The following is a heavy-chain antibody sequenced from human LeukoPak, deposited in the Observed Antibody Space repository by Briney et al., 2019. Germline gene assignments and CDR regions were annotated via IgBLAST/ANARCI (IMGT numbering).Heavy chain of an antibody. J-gene: IGHJ5*02. CDR2: IYYSGST. V-gene: IGHV4-59*01. CDR3: ATSSGWYERNTWGGWFDP. Sequence: KPSETLSLTCSVSGGSIRSYYWNWIRQPPGKGLEWIGYIYYSGSTNYNPSLKSRVSISVDTSKNQLSLKLRSVTAADTAVYYCATSSGWYERNTWGGWFDPWGQGTLVTVSS. CDR1: GGSIRSYY. D-gene: IGHD6-19*01.